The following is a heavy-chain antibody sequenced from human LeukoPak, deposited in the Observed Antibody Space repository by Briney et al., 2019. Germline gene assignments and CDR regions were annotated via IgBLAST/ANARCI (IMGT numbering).Heavy chain of an antibody. J-gene: IGHJ4*02. V-gene: IGHV4-61*01. CDR1: GGSISSGSYY. CDR2: MYYSGST. CDR3: ARELKVGNTGYYFDY. D-gene: IGHD2/OR15-2a*01. Sequence: SQTLSLTCTVSGGSISSGSYYWSWIGQPPGKGLEWIGYMYYSGSTNYNPSLKSRVTISVDTSKNQFSLKLNSVTAADTAVYFCARELKVGNTGYYFDYWGQGTLVTVSS.